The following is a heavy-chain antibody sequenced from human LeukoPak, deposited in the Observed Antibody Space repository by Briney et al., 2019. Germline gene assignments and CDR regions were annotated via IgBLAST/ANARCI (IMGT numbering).Heavy chain of an antibody. CDR1: GYTFSSYY. CDR2: ISVHNGNT. CDR3: ARLSDTSHYYYYYYIDV. D-gene: IGHD2-2*01. J-gene: IGHJ6*03. Sequence: ASVKVSCKASGYTFSSYYISWVRQAPGQGLEWMGWISVHNGNTNYPQKFQGRVTMTTDTSTSTVYMELASLRSDDTAVYYCARLSDTSHYYYYYYIDVWGKGTTVTVSS. V-gene: IGHV1-18*01.